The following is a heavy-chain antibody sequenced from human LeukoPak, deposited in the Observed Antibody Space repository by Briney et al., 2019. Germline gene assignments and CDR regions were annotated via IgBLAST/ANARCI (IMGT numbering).Heavy chain of an antibody. Sequence: ASVKVSCKASGYTFTSYYMHWVRQAPGQGLEWMGIINPSGGSTSYAQKFQGRVTMTRNMSTSTVYMELSSLRSEDTAVYYCARLWAGDNSGFDSTSYYHYYMDVWGKGTTVTVSS. CDR2: INPSGGST. CDR1: GYTFTSYY. D-gene: IGHD3-22*01. CDR3: ARLWAGDNSGFDSTSYYHYYMDV. J-gene: IGHJ6*03. V-gene: IGHV1-46*01.